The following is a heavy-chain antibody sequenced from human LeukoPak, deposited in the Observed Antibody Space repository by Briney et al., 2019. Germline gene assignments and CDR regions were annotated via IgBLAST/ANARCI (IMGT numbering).Heavy chain of an antibody. J-gene: IGHJ4*02. CDR2: ISSDGSNK. Sequence: GGSLRLSCVASGFTFSSYSMNWVRQAPGKGLEWVAVISSDGSNKYYADSVKGRFTISRDNAKNSLYLQMNSLRAEDTAVYYCARVEQQLFDYWGQGTLVTVSS. D-gene: IGHD6-13*01. V-gene: IGHV3-30-3*01. CDR3: ARVEQQLFDY. CDR1: GFTFSSYS.